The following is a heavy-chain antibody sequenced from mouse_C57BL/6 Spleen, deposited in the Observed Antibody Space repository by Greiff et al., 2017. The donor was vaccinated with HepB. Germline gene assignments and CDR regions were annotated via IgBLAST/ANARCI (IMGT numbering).Heavy chain of an antibody. V-gene: IGHV1-18*01. D-gene: IGHD2-5*01. CDR1: GYTFTDYN. Sequence: EVQLQQSGPELVKPGASVKIPCKASGYTFTDYNMDWVKQSHGKSLEWIGDINPNNGGTIYNQKFKGKATLTVDKSSSTAYMELRSLTSEDTAVYYCASYSNFGGFAYWGQGTLVTVSA. J-gene: IGHJ3*01. CDR2: INPNNGGT. CDR3: ASYSNFGGFAY.